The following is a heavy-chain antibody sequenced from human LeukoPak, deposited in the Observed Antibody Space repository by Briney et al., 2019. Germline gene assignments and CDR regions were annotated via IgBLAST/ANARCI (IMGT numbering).Heavy chain of an antibody. V-gene: IGHV4-61*01. Sequence: PETLSLTCTVSGDSVSGISFYWSWIRQPPGKGLQYIGYIQYSGSTNYNPSLKSRVTISVDTSKNQFSLKLSSVTAADTAVYYCARYYDRSGYWSTPHFDYWGQGTLVTVSS. D-gene: IGHD3-22*01. CDR1: GDSVSGISFY. J-gene: IGHJ4*02. CDR3: ARYYDRSGYWSTPHFDY. CDR2: IQYSGST.